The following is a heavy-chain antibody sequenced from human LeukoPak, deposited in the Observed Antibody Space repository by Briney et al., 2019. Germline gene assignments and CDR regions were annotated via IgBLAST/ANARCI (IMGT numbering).Heavy chain of an antibody. D-gene: IGHD3-16*01. CDR1: GYTFTTYY. CDR3: ARVRGGSYFDP. Sequence: ASVKVSCKASGYTFTTYYIQWVRQAPGQGVEWMGIINTSGGSTTYAQKFQGRVTMTRDTSTSTVFMELSSLRSEDTAVYYCARVRGGSYFDPWGQGTLVTVSS. V-gene: IGHV1-46*01. CDR2: INTSGGST. J-gene: IGHJ5*02.